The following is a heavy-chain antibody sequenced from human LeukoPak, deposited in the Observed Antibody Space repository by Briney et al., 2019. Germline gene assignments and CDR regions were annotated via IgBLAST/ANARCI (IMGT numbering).Heavy chain of an antibody. CDR3: AGAATGTTAAFDY. J-gene: IGHJ4*02. V-gene: IGHV3-33*01. CDR2: IWYDGSNK. D-gene: IGHD1-7*01. Sequence: GGSLRLSCAASGFTFSSYGMHWVRQAPGKGLEWVAVIWYDGSNKYYAGSVKGRFTISRDNSKNTLYLQMNSLRAEDTAVYYCAGAATGTTAAFDYWGQGTLVTVSS. CDR1: GFTFSSYG.